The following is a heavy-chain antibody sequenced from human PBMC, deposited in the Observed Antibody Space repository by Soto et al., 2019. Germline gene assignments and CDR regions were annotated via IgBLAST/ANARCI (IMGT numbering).Heavy chain of an antibody. J-gene: IGHJ4*02. D-gene: IGHD1-1*01. CDR3: ARAAGSPLYKFDS. CDR2: ISNRGTYT. V-gene: IGHV3-11*06. CDR1: TFSLKDYY. Sequence: GGSLRLSCTASTFSLKDYYMTWIRQAPGTGLEWIPYISNRGTYTHYADSVKGRFTISRDNAKNSVYLQMSSLSAEDTALYYCARAAGSPLYKFDSWGQGTQVTVSS.